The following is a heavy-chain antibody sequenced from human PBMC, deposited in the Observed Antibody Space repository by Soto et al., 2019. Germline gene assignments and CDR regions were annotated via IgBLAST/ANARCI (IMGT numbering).Heavy chain of an antibody. CDR2: IIPIFGTA. CDR1: GGTFSSYA. CDR3: ARHYVTGTTATYYYYYGMDV. V-gene: IGHV1-69*01. J-gene: IGHJ6*02. D-gene: IGHD1-7*01. Sequence: QVQLVQSGAEVKKPGSSVKVSCKASGGTFSSYAISWVRQAPGQGLEWMGGIIPIFGTANYAQKFQGRVTITADESTSIAYMELSSLRSEDTAVYYCARHYVTGTTATYYYYYGMDVWGQGTTVTVSS.